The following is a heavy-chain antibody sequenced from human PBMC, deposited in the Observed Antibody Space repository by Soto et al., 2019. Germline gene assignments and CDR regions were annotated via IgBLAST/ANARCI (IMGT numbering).Heavy chain of an antibody. D-gene: IGHD6-13*01. V-gene: IGHV4-31*03. CDR3: AREAAAGYYYYYGMDV. CDR2: IYYSGNT. CDR1: GGSISSGGYY. Sequence: QVQLQESGPGLVKPSQTLSLTCTVSGGSISSGGYYWSWIRQHPGKGLEWIGYIYYSGNTYYNPSRKGRVTISVDTSKNQFSLKLSSVTAADTAVYYCAREAAAGYYYYYGMDVWGQGTTVTVSS. J-gene: IGHJ6*02.